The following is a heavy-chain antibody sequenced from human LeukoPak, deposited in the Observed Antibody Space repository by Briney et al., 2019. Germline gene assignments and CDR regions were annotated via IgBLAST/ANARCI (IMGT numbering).Heavy chain of an antibody. CDR2: IKEEGREK. J-gene: IGHJ4*02. CDR3: ARTPGFRLVVVTVGDYFDS. D-gene: IGHD2-21*02. CDR1: GFTFRSYW. Sequence: GGSLRLSCSASGFTFRSYWMGWVRQAPGKGLEWVAKIKEEGREKYYVDSLKGRFTISRDNAKNALYLHMNSLRADDAAVYDCARTPGFRLVVVTVGDYFDSWGQGTLVTVSS. V-gene: IGHV3-7*01.